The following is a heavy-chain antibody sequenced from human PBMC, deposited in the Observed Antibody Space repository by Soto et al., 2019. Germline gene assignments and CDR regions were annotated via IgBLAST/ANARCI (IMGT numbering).Heavy chain of an antibody. V-gene: IGHV3-11*06. J-gene: IGHJ4*02. CDR3: AREGIAVAGNFDY. CDR1: GFTFSDYY. D-gene: IGHD6-19*01. Sequence: GGSLRLSCAASGFTFSDYYMSWIRQAPGKGLEWVSYISSTSTYTNNADSVKGRFTISRDNAKNSLYLQMNSLRAEDTAVYYCAREGIAVAGNFDYWGQGTVVTVSS. CDR2: ISSTSTYT.